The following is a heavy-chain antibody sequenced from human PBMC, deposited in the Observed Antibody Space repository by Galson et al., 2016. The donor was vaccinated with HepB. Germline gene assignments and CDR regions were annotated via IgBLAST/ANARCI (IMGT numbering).Heavy chain of an antibody. D-gene: IGHD5-24*01. CDR3: ARVAGRVVEIDN. CDR2: MNTINGKT. V-gene: IGHV1-8*01. Sequence: SVKVSCKASGYPFSSFDINWVRQATGQGLEWMGWMNTINGKTGYAQKFQGRVTMTRDTSITTAYMELTNLTLEDTAIYYCARVAGRVVEIDNRGQGTLGSVSS. J-gene: IGHJ4*02. CDR1: GYPFSSFD.